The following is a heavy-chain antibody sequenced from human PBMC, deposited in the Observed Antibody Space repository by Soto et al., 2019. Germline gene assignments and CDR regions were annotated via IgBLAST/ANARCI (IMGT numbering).Heavy chain of an antibody. D-gene: IGHD4-17*01. CDR2: INAGNGNT. J-gene: IGHJ4*02. Sequence: QVQLVQSGAEVKKPGASVKVSCKASGYTFTSYAMHWVHQAPGQRLEWMGWINAGNGNTKYSQKFQGRVTITRDTSASTAYMELSSLRSEDTAVYYCARSRTEDYGDYVLSYWGQGTLVTVSS. CDR1: GYTFTSYA. CDR3: ARSRTEDYGDYVLSY. V-gene: IGHV1-3*01.